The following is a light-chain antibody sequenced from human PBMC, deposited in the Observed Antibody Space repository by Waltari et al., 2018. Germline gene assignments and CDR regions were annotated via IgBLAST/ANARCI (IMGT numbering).Light chain of an antibody. CDR3: QHRFNWPLT. CDR1: QSVSTY. CDR2: DAS. Sequence: EIVLTQSPATLSLSPGDGATLSCRASQSVSTYLAWYQEKPGQAPRLLIYDASNRATGIPARFSGRGYGTDFTLTISGLEPEDSAVYYCQHRFNWPLTFGGGTKVEIK. J-gene: IGKJ4*01. V-gene: IGKV3-11*01.